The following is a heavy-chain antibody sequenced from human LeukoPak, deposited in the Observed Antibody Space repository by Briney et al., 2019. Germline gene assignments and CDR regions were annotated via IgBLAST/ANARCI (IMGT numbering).Heavy chain of an antibody. CDR2: INHSGRT. CDR1: GGSFSGYY. CDR3: ARGLHSSGYVFDY. Sequence: SETLSLTCAVYGGSFSGYYWSWIRQPPGKGLEWIGEINHSGRTNYNPSLKSRVTISVDTSKNQFSLKLSSVTAADTAVYYCARGLHSSGYVFDYWGQGTLVTVSS. J-gene: IGHJ4*02. V-gene: IGHV4-34*01. D-gene: IGHD6-19*01.